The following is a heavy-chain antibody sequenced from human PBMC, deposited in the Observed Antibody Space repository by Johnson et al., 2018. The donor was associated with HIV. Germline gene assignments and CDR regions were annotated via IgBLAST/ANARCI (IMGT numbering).Heavy chain of an antibody. D-gene: IGHD6-19*01. CDR2: ISSTGSTK. J-gene: IGHJ3*01. Sequence: VQLVESRGVLVQPGGSLRLSCAGSVFTVRSNEMSWVRQAPGKGLEWVSYISSTGSTKYYADSVKGRFTISRDNAKNSLYLQMNSLRAEDTAVYYFANRVKQWLAGGGAFDFWGQGTMVTVSS. CDR1: VFTVRSNE. V-gene: IGHV3-48*03. CDR3: ANRVKQWLAGGGAFDF.